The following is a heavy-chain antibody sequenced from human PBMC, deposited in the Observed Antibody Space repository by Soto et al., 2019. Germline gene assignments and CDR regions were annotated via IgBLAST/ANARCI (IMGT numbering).Heavy chain of an antibody. CDR3: ARDNSAWHDTFDI. CDR1: GGSISSYC. V-gene: IGHV4-59*01. J-gene: IGHJ3*02. Sequence: PSETLSLTCTASGGSISSYCWSWIRQPPGKGLEWIGYIYYNGNTNYAQILQGRVTMTTDTSTSTAYMELRSLRSDDTAVYYCARDNSAWHDTFDIWGQGTMVTVSS. CDR2: IYYNGNT. D-gene: IGHD6-19*01.